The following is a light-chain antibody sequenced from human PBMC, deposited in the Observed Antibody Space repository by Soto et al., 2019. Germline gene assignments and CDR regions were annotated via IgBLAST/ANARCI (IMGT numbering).Light chain of an antibody. CDR3: QQYNHWPPIT. V-gene: IGKV3-15*01. J-gene: IGKJ5*01. Sequence: ITQTPSSLSASVGDRVTITCQASHDMRNYLNWYQQKPGQAPRLLIYGASTRATGIPARFSGSGSETDFTLTISSLQSEDFAVYYCQQYNHWPPITFGQGTRLEIK. CDR1: HDMRNY. CDR2: GAS.